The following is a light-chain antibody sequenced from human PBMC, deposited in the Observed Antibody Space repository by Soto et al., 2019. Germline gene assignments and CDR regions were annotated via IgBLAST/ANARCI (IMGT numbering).Light chain of an antibody. Sequence: PGERVTLSCRASQSVSSSHLTWYQQKPGQAPRLLIYGASTRATSIPARFSGSGSGTDFTLTISSLQPEDFAVYYCQQDYNLLTFGGGTKVEIK. CDR2: GAS. J-gene: IGKJ4*01. CDR3: QQDYNLLT. CDR1: QSVSSSH. V-gene: IGKV3D-7*01.